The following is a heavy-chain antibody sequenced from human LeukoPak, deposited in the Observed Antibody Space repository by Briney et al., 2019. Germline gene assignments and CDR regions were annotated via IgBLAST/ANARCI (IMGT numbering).Heavy chain of an antibody. CDR2: INSDGSST. V-gene: IGHV3-74*01. J-gene: IGHJ5*02. Sequence: GGSLRLSCAASGFTFSSYWMHWVRQAPGKGLVWVSRINSDGSSTSYADSVKGRFTISRDNAKNTLYLQMNSLRAEDTAVYYCARDPECSSTSCYINWFDPWGQGALVTVSS. CDR1: GFTFSSYW. D-gene: IGHD2-2*01. CDR3: ARDPECSSTSCYINWFDP.